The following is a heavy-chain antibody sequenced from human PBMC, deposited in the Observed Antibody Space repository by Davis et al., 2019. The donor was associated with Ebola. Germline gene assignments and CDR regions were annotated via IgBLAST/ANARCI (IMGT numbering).Heavy chain of an antibody. Sequence: AASVKVSCKASGYTFPSYYMHWVRQAPGQGLEWIGIINPSGGSTSYAQKFQGRVTMTRDTSTSTVYMELSSLRSEDTAVYYCARELVVVGDYWGQGTLVTVSS. CDR2: INPSGGST. J-gene: IGHJ4*02. CDR3: ARELVVVGDY. D-gene: IGHD2-21*01. CDR1: GYTFPSYY. V-gene: IGHV1-46*01.